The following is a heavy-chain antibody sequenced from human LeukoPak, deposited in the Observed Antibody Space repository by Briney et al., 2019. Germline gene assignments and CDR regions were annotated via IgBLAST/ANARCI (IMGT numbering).Heavy chain of an antibody. CDR3: AKYGMATITYSDY. J-gene: IGHJ4*02. CDR1: GFTFSSYA. Sequence: PGGSLRLSCAASGFTFSSYAMHWVRQAPGKGLEWVAVISYDGSNKYYADSVKGRFTISRDNSKNTLYLQMNSLRAEDTAVYYCAKYGMATITYSDYWGQGTLVTVSS. V-gene: IGHV3-30-3*01. CDR2: ISYDGSNK. D-gene: IGHD5-24*01.